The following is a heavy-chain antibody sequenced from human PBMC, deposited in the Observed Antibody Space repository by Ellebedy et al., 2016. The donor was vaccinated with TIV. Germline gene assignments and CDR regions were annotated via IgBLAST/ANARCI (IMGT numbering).Heavy chain of an antibody. CDR1: GGSISSYY. CDR2: IYYSGST. J-gene: IGHJ4*02. V-gene: IGHV4-59*01. D-gene: IGHD5-24*01. Sequence: MPSETLSLTCTVSGGSISSYYWSWIRQPPGKGLEWIGYIYYSGSTNYNPSLKSRVTISVDTSKNQFSLRLTSVTAADTAVYYCARHPGYNRFFDFWGQGTQVTVSS. CDR3: ARHPGYNRFFDF.